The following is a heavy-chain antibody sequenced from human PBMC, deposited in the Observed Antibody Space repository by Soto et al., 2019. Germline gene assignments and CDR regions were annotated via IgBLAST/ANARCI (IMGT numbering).Heavy chain of an antibody. V-gene: IGHV1-8*01. Sequence: QVQLVQSGAEVKKPGASVKVSCKASGYTFTSYDINWVRQATGQGLEWMGWMNPNSGNTGYAQKFRGRVTMTRNTSISTAYVELSSLRSEETAVYYCARERTGTTSMDVWGQGTTVTVSS. CDR2: MNPNSGNT. CDR3: ARERTGTTSMDV. CDR1: GYTFTSYD. D-gene: IGHD1-1*01. J-gene: IGHJ6*02.